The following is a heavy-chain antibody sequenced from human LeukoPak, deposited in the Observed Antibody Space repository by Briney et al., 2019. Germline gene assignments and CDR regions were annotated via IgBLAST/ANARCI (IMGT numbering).Heavy chain of an antibody. D-gene: IGHD3-22*01. CDR2: IIPIFGTA. CDR1: GGTFISYA. CDR3: ARGNGPYYYDSSGYYYPGY. Sequence: GASVTVSFKASGGTFISYAISWVRQAPGQGLEWMGGIIPIFGTANYAQKFQGRVTITADESTSTAYMELSSLRSEDTAVYYCARGNGPYYYDSSGYYYPGYWGQGTLVTVSS. J-gene: IGHJ4*02. V-gene: IGHV1-69*13.